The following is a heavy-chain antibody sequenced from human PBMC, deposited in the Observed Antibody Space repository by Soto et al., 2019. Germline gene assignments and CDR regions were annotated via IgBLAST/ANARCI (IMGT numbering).Heavy chain of an antibody. CDR1: GYTFTSYG. V-gene: IGHV1-8*02. Sequence: GASVKVSCKASGYTFTSYGISWVRQAPGQGLEWMGWMNPNSGNTGYAQKFQGRVTMTRNTSISAAYMELSSLRSEDTAVYYCARGRPYSSSWYDNRYYYYGMDVWGQGTTVTVSS. CDR3: ARGRPYSSSWYDNRYYYYGMDV. J-gene: IGHJ6*02. D-gene: IGHD6-13*01. CDR2: MNPNSGNT.